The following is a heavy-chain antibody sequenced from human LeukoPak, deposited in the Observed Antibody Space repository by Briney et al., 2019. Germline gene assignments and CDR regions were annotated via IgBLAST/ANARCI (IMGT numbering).Heavy chain of an antibody. D-gene: IGHD2-21*01. CDR3: ASVNGDGAEYFQH. J-gene: IGHJ1*01. CDR1: GFTVSSNY. CDR2: IYSGGST. Sequence: GGSLRLSCAASGFTVSSNYMSWVRQAPGKGLEWVSVIYSGGSTYYADSVKGRFTTPRDISKNTLYLQMNSLRAEDTAVYYCASVNGDGAEYFQHWGQGTLVTVSS. V-gene: IGHV3-53*01.